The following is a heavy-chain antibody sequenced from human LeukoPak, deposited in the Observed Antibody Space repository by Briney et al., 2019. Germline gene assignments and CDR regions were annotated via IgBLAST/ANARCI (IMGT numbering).Heavy chain of an antibody. J-gene: IGHJ5*02. CDR3: ARSIVVVPASPLNWFDP. CDR1: GFLLTSFV. Sequence: ASVKVSCKGSGFLLTSFVINWMRQAPGQGLEWMGWINPNSGGTNYAQKFQGRVTMTRDTSISTAYMELSRLRSDDTAVYYCARSIVVVPASPLNWFDPWGQGTLVTVSS. D-gene: IGHD2-2*01. CDR2: INPNSGGT. V-gene: IGHV1-2*02.